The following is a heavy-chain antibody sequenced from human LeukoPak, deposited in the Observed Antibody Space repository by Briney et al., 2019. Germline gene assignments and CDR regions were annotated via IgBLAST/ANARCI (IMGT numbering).Heavy chain of an antibody. J-gene: IGHJ4*02. Sequence: PGGSLTLSCTVSGFTFSNYCMHWVRQPPAKGLVLVSRINSDGITKSYAESVKGRFTLSRDKAKNTVYLQMNNLRVEDAAVYYCVRGYSSGYRLDYWGQGTLVTVSS. D-gene: IGHD3-22*01. CDR1: GFTFSNYC. CDR3: VRGYSSGYRLDY. CDR2: INSDGITK. V-gene: IGHV3-74*01.